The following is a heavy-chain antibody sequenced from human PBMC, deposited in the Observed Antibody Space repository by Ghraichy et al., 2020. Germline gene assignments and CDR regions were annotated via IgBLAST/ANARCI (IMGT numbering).Heavy chain of an antibody. J-gene: IGHJ5*02. CDR1: GDSISSSNYY. D-gene: IGHD3-10*01. V-gene: IGHV4-39*01. CDR3: ARHVRYHSGEDWFDP. CDR2: ICYSVAT. Sequence: SQTLSLTCTVSGDSISSSNYYWGWIRQPPGKGLEWVGSICYSVATYYNPSVKSRVIISVDTSKNQFSLKLNSTTAADTAVYYCARHVRYHSGEDWFDPWGRGTLVTVSS.